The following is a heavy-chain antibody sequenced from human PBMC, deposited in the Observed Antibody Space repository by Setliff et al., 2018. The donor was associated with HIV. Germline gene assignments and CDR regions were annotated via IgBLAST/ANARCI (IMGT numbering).Heavy chain of an antibody. CDR2: ISSSSGTI. V-gene: IGHV3-48*04. CDR1: GFTFSSYT. Sequence: QAGGSLRLSCAASGFTFSSYTMNWVRQAPGKGLEWVSYISSSSGTIYYADSVKGRFTISRDNAKSSLSLQMHNLRAEDTATYYCARNWDFYNSGSLVFDYWGQGTLVTVSS. J-gene: IGHJ4*02. CDR3: ARNWDFYNSGSLVFDY. D-gene: IGHD3-10*01.